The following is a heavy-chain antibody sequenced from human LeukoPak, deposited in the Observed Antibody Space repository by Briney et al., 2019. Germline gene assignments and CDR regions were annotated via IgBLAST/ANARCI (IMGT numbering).Heavy chain of an antibody. V-gene: IGHV3-74*01. D-gene: IGHD6-25*01. CDR1: GFTFSSYW. CDR3: ARGGARLGAFDI. Sequence: GGSLRLSCAASGFTFSSYWMHWVRQAPGKGLVWVSRINSGGSTTSYADSVKGRFTISRDNAKNNLYLQMNSLRAEDTDVYYCARGGARLGAFDIWGQGTMVTVSS. CDR2: INSGGSTT. J-gene: IGHJ3*02.